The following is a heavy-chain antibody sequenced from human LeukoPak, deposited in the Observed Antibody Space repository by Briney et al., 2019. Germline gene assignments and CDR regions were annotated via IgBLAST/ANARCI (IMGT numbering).Heavy chain of an antibody. Sequence: PGGSLRLSCAASGFTFSSYSMNWVRQAPGKGLEWVSYISSSSSTIYYADSVKGRFTISRDNAKNSLYLQMNSLRAEDTAVYYCARFTRPLFDYWGQGTLVTVSS. D-gene: IGHD2-2*01. CDR2: ISSSSSTI. V-gene: IGHV3-48*04. CDR1: GFTFSSYS. J-gene: IGHJ4*02. CDR3: ARFTRPLFDY.